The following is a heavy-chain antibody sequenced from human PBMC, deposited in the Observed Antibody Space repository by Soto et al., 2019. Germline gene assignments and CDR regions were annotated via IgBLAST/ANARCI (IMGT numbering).Heavy chain of an antibody. V-gene: IGHV1-18*04. D-gene: IGHD2-15*01. CDR2: ISAYNGNT. Sequence: ASVKVSCKACGCTFTNYGLTWVRQAPGQGLEWMGWISAYNGNTNYAQNFQDRVTMTTDTPTSTAYMELRSLRSDDTAVYYCARGVRLPIDYWGQGTLVTVSS. CDR3: ARGVRLPIDY. CDR1: GCTFTNYG. J-gene: IGHJ4*02.